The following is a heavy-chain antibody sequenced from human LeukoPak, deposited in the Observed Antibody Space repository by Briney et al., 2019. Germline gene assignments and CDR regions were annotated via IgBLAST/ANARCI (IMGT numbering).Heavy chain of an antibody. V-gene: IGHV4-59*01. D-gene: IGHD6-19*01. CDR1: GGSISSYY. J-gene: IGHJ6*04. CDR2: IYYSGST. Sequence: SETLSLTCTVSGGSISSYYWNWIRQPPGKGLEWIGYIYYSGSTSYNPSLKSRVTISVDTSKNQFSLKLSSVTAVDTAVYHCARGSSSGWFLGDVWGKGTTVTVSS. CDR3: ARGSSSGWFLGDV.